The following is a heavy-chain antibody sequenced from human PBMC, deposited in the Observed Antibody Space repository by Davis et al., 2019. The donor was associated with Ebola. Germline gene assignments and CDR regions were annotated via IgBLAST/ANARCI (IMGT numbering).Heavy chain of an antibody. CDR2: IYSFGST. Sequence: SETLSLTCTVSGDSITTNNYYWGWIRQPPGKGLEWIGSIYSFGSTYNNPSLRSRVTTSVDTSKNQFSLKLNSVTAADTAVYFCARQTNNSPAGTFDYWGRGTLVTVSS. J-gene: IGHJ4*01. CDR1: GDSITTNNYY. CDR3: ARQTNNSPAGTFDY. D-gene: IGHD1-1*01. V-gene: IGHV4-39*01.